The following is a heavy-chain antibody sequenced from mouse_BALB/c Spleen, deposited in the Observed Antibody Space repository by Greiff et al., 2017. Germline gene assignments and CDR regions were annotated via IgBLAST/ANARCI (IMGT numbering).Heavy chain of an antibody. CDR1: GYTFTSYW. V-gene: IGHV1-7*01. J-gene: IGHJ2*01. CDR3: AAIRRGGPFDY. Sequence: VQLQQSGAELAKPGASVKMSCKASGYTFTSYWMHWVKQRPGQGLEWIGYINPSTGYTEYNQKFKDKATLTADKSSSTAYMQLSSLTSEDSAVYYCAAIRRGGPFDYWGQGTTLTVSS. CDR2: INPSTGYT.